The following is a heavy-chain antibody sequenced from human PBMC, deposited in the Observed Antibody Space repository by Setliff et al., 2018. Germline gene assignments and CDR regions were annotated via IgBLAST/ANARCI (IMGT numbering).Heavy chain of an antibody. Sequence: ASVKVSCKASGYTFTGYYMHWVRQAPGQGLEWMGRINPNSGGTNYAQKFQGRVTMARDTSISTAYMELSRLRSDDTAVYYCARSNYDILTRNWFDPWGQGTLVTVSS. D-gene: IGHD3-9*01. V-gene: IGHV1-2*06. CDR3: ARSNYDILTRNWFDP. CDR1: GYTFTGYY. J-gene: IGHJ5*02. CDR2: INPNSGGT.